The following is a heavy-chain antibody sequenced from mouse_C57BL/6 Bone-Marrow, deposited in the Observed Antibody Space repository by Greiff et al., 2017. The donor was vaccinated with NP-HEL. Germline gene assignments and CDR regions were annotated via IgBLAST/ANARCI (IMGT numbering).Heavy chain of an antibody. J-gene: IGHJ3*01. Sequence: EVQLLQSGGDLVKPGGSVKLSCAASGFTFSSYGMSWVRQTPDKGLEWVATISSGGSYTYYPDSVKGRFTISRDKAKNTLYLQMSSLKSEDTAMYYCASPYDYDVAWFDYWGQGTLVTVSA. CDR2: ISSGGSYT. V-gene: IGHV5-6*01. CDR1: GFTFSSYG. D-gene: IGHD2-4*01. CDR3: ASPYDYDVAWFDY.